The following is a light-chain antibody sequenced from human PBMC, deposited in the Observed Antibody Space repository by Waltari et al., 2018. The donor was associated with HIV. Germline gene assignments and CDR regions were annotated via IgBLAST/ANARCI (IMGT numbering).Light chain of an antibody. Sequence: QSVLTQPPSASGTPGQSVTFSCSGTSSNIGTNYVYWYQQFPGTAPKLLIYRNNKRPSGVPDRFSGSKSGTSASLDISGLRSDDEAEYYCAAWDDTLTVVFGGGTKLTVL. V-gene: IGLV1-47*01. CDR3: AAWDDTLTVV. CDR2: RNN. J-gene: IGLJ2*01. CDR1: SSNIGTNY.